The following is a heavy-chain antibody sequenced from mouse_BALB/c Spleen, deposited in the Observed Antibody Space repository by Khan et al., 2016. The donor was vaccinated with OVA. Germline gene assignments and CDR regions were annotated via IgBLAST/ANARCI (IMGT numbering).Heavy chain of an antibody. Sequence: QVQLKESGPGLVAPSQSLSITCTVSGYSLTGYNINWVRQPPGKGLEWLGMIWGDGNTDYNSALKSRLSISKDNSKSQVFLKMNSLQTDYTARYYCARDRCYIPRGFAYWGQGTLVTVSA. D-gene: IGHD1-3*01. J-gene: IGHJ3*01. CDR3: ARDRCYIPRGFAY. CDR2: IWGDGNT. V-gene: IGHV2-6-7*01. CDR1: GYSLTGYN.